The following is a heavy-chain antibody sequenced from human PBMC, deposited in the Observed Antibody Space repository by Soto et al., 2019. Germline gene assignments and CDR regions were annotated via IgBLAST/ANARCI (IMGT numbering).Heavy chain of an antibody. J-gene: IGHJ4*02. Sequence: SETLSLTCTVSGGSVSSSSCYWSWIRQPPGKGLEWIGNIYYSGSTNYNPSLKSRVTISVDTSKNQFSLRLSSVTAADTALYYCARDGGVVGITHWGQGTLVTVSS. CDR3: ARDGGVVGITH. CDR1: GGSVSSSSCY. D-gene: IGHD3-16*01. V-gene: IGHV4-61*01. CDR2: IYYSGST.